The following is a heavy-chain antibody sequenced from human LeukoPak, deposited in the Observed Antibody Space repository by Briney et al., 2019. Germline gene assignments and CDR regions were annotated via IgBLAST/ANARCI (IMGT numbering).Heavy chain of an antibody. D-gene: IGHD6-13*01. CDR3: ARLIAAAGTVNWFDP. V-gene: IGHV1-8*03. CDR2: MNHNSGNT. Sequence: ASVKVSCKASGYTFTSYDINWVRQATGQGLEWMGWMNHNSGNTGYAQKFQGRVTITRNTSISTAYMELSSLRSEDTAVYYCARLIAAAGTVNWFDPWGQGTLVTVSS. CDR1: GYTFTSYD. J-gene: IGHJ5*02.